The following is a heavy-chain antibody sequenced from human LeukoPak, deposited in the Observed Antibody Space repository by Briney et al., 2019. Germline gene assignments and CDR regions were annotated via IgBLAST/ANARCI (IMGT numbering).Heavy chain of an antibody. CDR2: ISSSSSYI. V-gene: IGHV3-21*01. J-gene: IGHJ4*02. Sequence: GGSLRLSCAASGFTFSSYGMNWVRQAPGKGLEWVSSISSSSSYIYSADSVKGRFTISRDNSKNTLYLQMNSLRAEDTAVYYCARGSPSDYWGQGTLVTVSS. D-gene: IGHD3-10*01. CDR1: GFTFSSYG. CDR3: ARGSPSDY.